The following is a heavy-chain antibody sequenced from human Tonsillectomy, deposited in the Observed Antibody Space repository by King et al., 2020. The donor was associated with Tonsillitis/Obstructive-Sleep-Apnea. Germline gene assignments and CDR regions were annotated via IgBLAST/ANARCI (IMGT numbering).Heavy chain of an antibody. Sequence: VQLVESGGGLVQPGRSLRLSSAASGFTFDDYAMHWVRQAPGEGLEWVSGISWNSGRIGYADSVKGRFTISRDNAKNSLYLEMNSLKTEDTALYYCAKDIQGQLVDRTLGYWGQGTLVTVSS. CDR3: AKDIQGQLVDRTLGY. CDR2: ISWNSGRI. CDR1: GFTFDDYA. V-gene: IGHV3-9*01. J-gene: IGHJ4*02. D-gene: IGHD6-6*01.